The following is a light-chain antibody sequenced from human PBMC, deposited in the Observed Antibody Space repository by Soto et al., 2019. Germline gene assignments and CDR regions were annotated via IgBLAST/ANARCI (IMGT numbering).Light chain of an antibody. V-gene: IGLV2-8*01. J-gene: IGLJ3*02. CDR2: EVS. CDR3: SSYAGSNLWV. Sequence: QSVLTQSPSASGSPGQSVTISCTGTSSDVGNYMYVYWYQQNPGKAPKIMIYEVSKRPSGVPDRVSGSKSGNTASLTVSGLLVEDEADYYFSSYAGSNLWVFGGGTKLTVL. CDR1: SSDVGNYMY.